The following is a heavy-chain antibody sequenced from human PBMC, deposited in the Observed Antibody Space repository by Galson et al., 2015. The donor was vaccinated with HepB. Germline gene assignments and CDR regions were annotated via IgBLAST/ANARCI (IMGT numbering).Heavy chain of an antibody. D-gene: IGHD6-19*01. Sequence: SLRLSCAASGFTVSSNYMSWVRQAPGKGLEWVSVIYSGGSTYYADSVKGRFTISRDNSKNTLYLQMNSLRAEDTAVYYCARAILSLHIAVAGPVYGMDVWGQGTTVTVSS. CDR1: GFTVSSNY. V-gene: IGHV3-66*01. CDR3: ARAILSLHIAVAGPVYGMDV. J-gene: IGHJ6*02. CDR2: IYSGGST.